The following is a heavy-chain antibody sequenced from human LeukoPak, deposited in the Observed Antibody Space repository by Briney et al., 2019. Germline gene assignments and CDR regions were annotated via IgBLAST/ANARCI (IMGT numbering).Heavy chain of an antibody. D-gene: IGHD1-26*01. CDR3: SRESGPFCPFGY. Sequence: SGTLSLTCGVSGGSISGTNWWSWVRQPPGQGLEWVGEISLAGQTNYNPSLNGRVTMALDKSSNQLSLHLTSVTAADTATYYCSRESGPFCPFGYWGQGTLVIVSS. V-gene: IGHV4-4*02. CDR1: GGSISGTNW. CDR2: ISLAGQT. J-gene: IGHJ4*02.